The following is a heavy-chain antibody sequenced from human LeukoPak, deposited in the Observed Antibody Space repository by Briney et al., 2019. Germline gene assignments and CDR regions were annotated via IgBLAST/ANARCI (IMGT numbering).Heavy chain of an antibody. V-gene: IGHV3-74*01. CDR2: INTDGSST. CDR1: GFTFSDYY. D-gene: IGHD5-12*01. Sequence: PGGSLRLSCAASGFTFSDYYMTWIRQAPGKGLVWVSRINTDGSSTDYADSVKGRFTISRDNAKNTLYLQMNSLRAEDTAVYYCARDLDGYRSGNGAWGQGTLVTVSS. CDR3: ARDLDGYRSGNGA. J-gene: IGHJ5*02.